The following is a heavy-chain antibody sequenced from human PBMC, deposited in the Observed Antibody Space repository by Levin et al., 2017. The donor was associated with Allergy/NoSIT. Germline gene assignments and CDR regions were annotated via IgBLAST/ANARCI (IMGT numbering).Heavy chain of an antibody. D-gene: IGHD4-17*01. CDR1: GYTFTDHY. CDR3: ARNDYGDYVQNFDY. Sequence: VKVSCEAAGYTFTDHYMHWVRQAPGQGLEWMGWVNCNSGDTHYAQKFQDRVTMTRDTSITTAYIEVSSLRFDDTALYFCARNDYGDYVQNFDYWGQGTLVTVSS. V-gene: IGHV1-2*02. CDR2: VNCNSGDT. J-gene: IGHJ4*02.